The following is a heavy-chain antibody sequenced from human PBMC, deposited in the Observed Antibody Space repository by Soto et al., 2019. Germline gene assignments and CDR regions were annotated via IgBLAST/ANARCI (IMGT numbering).Heavy chain of an antibody. CDR2: IYYSGST. J-gene: IGHJ4*02. D-gene: IGHD1-26*01. CDR1: GGSISSYY. V-gene: IGHV4-59*01. CDR3: ARAPFGIVGATHYDY. Sequence: SETLSLTCTVSGGSISSYYWSWIRQPPGKGLEWIGYIYYSGSTNYNPSLKSRVTISVDTSKNQFSLKLSSVTAADTAVYYCARAPFGIVGATHYDYWGQGTLVTVSS.